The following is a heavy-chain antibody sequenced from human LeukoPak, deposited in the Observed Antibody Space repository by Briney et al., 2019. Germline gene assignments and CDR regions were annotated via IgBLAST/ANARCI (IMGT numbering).Heavy chain of an antibody. D-gene: IGHD3-22*01. V-gene: IGHV3-23*01. Sequence: GSLRLSCAASGFTFSSYAMSWVRQAPGKGLEWVSAISGSGGSTYYADSVKGRFTISRDNSKNTLYLQMNSLRAEDTAVYYCAKVGSSGSKRSYYFDYWGQGTLVTVSS. CDR3: AKVGSSGSKRSYYFDY. J-gene: IGHJ4*02. CDR2: ISGSGGST. CDR1: GFTFSSYA.